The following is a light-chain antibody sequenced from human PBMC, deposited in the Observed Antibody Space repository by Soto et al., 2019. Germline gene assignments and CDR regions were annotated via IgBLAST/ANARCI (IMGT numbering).Light chain of an antibody. Sequence: QSALTQPASVSGSPGQSITISCTGTSSDVGAYNYVSWYQQHPGKAPKLMIYEVSNRPSGVSHRFSGSKSDNTASLTISGLKTDDEADYYCSSYTRSRTLVFGTGTKSPX. CDR1: SSDVGAYNY. CDR2: EVS. J-gene: IGLJ1*01. V-gene: IGLV2-14*01. CDR3: SSYTRSRTLV.